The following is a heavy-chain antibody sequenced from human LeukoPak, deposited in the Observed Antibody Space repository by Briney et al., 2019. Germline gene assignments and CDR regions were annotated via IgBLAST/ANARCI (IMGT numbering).Heavy chain of an antibody. D-gene: IGHD6-6*01. Sequence: SSETLSLTCSVSGGSFSSYYWRWIRQPPGKGLEWIGYVYYTGSTNYNPSLKSRVTMFEDKSKNQFSLRLYSVTVADTAVYYCARHFAYSSSSYLDYWGQGSLVTVSS. V-gene: IGHV4-59*08. CDR3: ARHFAYSSSSYLDY. J-gene: IGHJ4*02. CDR2: VYYTGST. CDR1: GGSFSSYY.